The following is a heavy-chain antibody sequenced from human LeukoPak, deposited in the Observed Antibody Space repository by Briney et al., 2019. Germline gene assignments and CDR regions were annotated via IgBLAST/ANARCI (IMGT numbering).Heavy chain of an antibody. CDR1: GDSVSSNTAS. V-gene: IGHV6-1*01. CDR3: ARATYHFDT. D-gene: IGHD2-2*02. Sequence: SQTLSLTCAISGDSVSSNTASWNWIRQSPSRGLEWLGRTYSRSKWYNEYAASMKSRITINSDTSKNQFSLQLNSVTPEDTAVYYCARATYHFDTWGQGTLVTASS. J-gene: IGHJ4*02. CDR2: TYSRSKWYN.